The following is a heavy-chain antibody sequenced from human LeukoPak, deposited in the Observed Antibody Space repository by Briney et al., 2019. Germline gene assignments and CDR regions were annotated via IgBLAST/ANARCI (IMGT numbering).Heavy chain of an antibody. J-gene: IGHJ3*02. Sequence: SETLSLTCSVSGGSISSSSYYWGWIRHPPGKGLEWIGSIYYSGSTYYSPSLKSRVTISVDASKNQFSLKLSSVTAADTAVYYCARHDPPYSNFGAFDIWGQGTMVTVSS. CDR3: ARHDPPYSNFGAFDI. CDR2: IYYSGST. D-gene: IGHD4-11*01. V-gene: IGHV4-39*01. CDR1: GGSISSSSYY.